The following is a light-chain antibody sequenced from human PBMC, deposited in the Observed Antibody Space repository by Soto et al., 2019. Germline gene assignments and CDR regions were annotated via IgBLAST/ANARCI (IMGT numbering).Light chain of an antibody. CDR2: DAS. Sequence: DIQMNKSPSTLSASVGDRVTITCRASQDIAIYLAWYQQKPGKAPKLLIYDASSLESGVPSRFSGSGSGTEFTLTITSLQPDDFATYYCQQYNSYPWTFGQGTKVDIK. CDR1: QDIAIY. J-gene: IGKJ1*01. CDR3: QQYNSYPWT. V-gene: IGKV1-5*01.